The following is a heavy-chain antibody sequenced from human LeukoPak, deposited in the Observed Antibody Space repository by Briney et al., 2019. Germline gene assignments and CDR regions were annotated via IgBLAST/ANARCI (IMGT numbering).Heavy chain of an antibody. J-gene: IGHJ3*02. V-gene: IGHV4-59*01. Sequence: SETLSLTCTVSGGSISSYYWSWIRQPPGKGLEWIGYIYYSGSTNYNPSLKSRVTISVDTSKNQSSLKLSSVTAADTAVYYCARAGYSSSSDAFDIWGQGTMVTVSS. CDR3: ARAGYSSSSDAFDI. CDR1: GGSISSYY. D-gene: IGHD6-6*01. CDR2: IYYSGST.